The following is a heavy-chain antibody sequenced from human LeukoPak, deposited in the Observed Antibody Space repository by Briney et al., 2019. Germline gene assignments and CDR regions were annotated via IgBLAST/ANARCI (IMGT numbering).Heavy chain of an antibody. Sequence: GASVKVSCKASGYTFTGYYMHWVRQAPGQGLEWMGWINPNSGGTNYAQKFQGRVTMTRDTSISTAYMELSRLRSDDTAVYYCANSPNYDFRLENWLDPWGQGTLVTVSS. D-gene: IGHD3-3*01. CDR1: GYTFTGYY. V-gene: IGHV1-2*02. J-gene: IGHJ5*02. CDR3: ANSPNYDFRLENWLDP. CDR2: INPNSGGT.